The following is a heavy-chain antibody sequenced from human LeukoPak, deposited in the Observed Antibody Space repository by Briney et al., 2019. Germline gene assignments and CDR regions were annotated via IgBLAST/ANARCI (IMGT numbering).Heavy chain of an antibody. V-gene: IGHV1-3*01. CDR1: GYTFTSYA. D-gene: IGHD3-9*01. CDR3: AQGDVLTVYHMAMGYFQH. CDR2: INAGIGNT. Sequence: ASVKLSCKASGYTFTSYAMHWVRQAPGQGLEWMGWINAGIGNTKYSQKLQGRVTITRDTSASTAYMELSSLRSEDTAVYYCAQGDVLTVYHMAMGYFQHWGQGTLVTVSS. J-gene: IGHJ1*01.